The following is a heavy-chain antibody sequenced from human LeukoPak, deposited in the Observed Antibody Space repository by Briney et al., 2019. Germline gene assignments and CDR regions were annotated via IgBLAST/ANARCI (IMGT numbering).Heavy chain of an antibody. CDR3: ASRPVEMATIYNY. CDR1: GGSISSSNW. CDR2: IYHSGST. D-gene: IGHD5-24*01. V-gene: IGHV4-4*02. Sequence: SETLSLTCAVSGGSISSSNWWSWVRQPPGKGLEWIGEIYHSGSTNYNPSLKSRVTISVDKSKNQFSLKLSSVTAADTAVYYCASRPVEMATIYNYWGQGTLVTVSS. J-gene: IGHJ4*02.